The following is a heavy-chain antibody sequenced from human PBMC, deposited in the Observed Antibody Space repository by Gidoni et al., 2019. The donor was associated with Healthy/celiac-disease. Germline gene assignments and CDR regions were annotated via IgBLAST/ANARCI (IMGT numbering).Heavy chain of an antibody. CDR3: ARPLTTVVNGDAFDI. Sequence: EVQLVQSGAEVKKPGESRRISCKGSGYSCTSYWISWVRQMPGKGLEWMGRIDPSDSYTNYSPSFQGHVTISADKSISTAYLQWSSLKASDTAMYYCARPLTTVVNGDAFDIWGQGTMVTVSS. J-gene: IGHJ3*02. CDR2: IDPSDSYT. V-gene: IGHV5-10-1*03. D-gene: IGHD4-17*01. CDR1: GYSCTSYW.